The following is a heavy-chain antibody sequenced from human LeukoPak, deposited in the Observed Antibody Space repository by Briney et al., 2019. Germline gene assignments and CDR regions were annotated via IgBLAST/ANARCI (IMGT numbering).Heavy chain of an antibody. V-gene: IGHV1-69*13. J-gene: IGHJ3*01. CDR1: GCTFSSYA. CDR2: IIPIFGTA. Sequence: SVKVSCKASGCTFSSYAISWVRQAPGQGLEWMGGIIPIFGTANYAQKFQGRVTITADESTSTAYMELSSLRSEDTAVYYGAARATEPWDLWGQGKMVTVSS. CDR3: AARATEPWDL. D-gene: IGHD1-26*01.